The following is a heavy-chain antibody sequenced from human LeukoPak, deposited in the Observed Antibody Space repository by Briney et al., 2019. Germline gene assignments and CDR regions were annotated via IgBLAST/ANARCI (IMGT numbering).Heavy chain of an antibody. CDR2: INHSGST. V-gene: IGHV4-34*01. Sequence: SETLSLTRAVYGGSFSGYYWSWIRQPPGKGLEWIGEINHSGSTNYNPSLKSRVTISVDTSKNQFSLKLSSVTAADTAVYYCARKITMVRGVIPDYWGQGTLVTVSS. J-gene: IGHJ4*02. CDR3: ARKITMVRGVIPDY. D-gene: IGHD3-10*01. CDR1: GGSFSGYY.